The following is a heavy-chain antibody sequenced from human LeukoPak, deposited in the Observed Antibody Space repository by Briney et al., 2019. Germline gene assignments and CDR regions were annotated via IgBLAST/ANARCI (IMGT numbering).Heavy chain of an antibody. J-gene: IGHJ3*02. V-gene: IGHV4-39*07. Sequence: SETLSLTCTVSGGSISSYYWGWIRQPPGKGLEWIGSIYYSGSTYYNPSLKSRVTISVDTSKNQFSLKLSSVTAADTAVYYCARVSRDSSGYRAGPSARMVRNDAFDIWGQGTMVTVSS. CDR1: GGSISSYY. CDR2: IYYSGST. CDR3: ARVSRDSSGYRAGPSARMVRNDAFDI. D-gene: IGHD3-22*01.